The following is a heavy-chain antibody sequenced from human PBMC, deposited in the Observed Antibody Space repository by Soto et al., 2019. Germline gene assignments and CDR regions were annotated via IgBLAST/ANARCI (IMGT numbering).Heavy chain of an antibody. Sequence: SVKVSCKASGGTFSSYAISWVRPAPGQGLEWMGGIIRIFGTANYAQKCQGRVTITADESTSTAYMELSSLRSEDTAVYYCRYTGRAGDFDYWGQGTLVTVCS. CDR1: GGTFSSYA. CDR3: RYTGRAGDFDY. V-gene: IGHV1-69*13. J-gene: IGHJ4*02. D-gene: IGHD2-2*02. CDR2: IIRIFGTA.